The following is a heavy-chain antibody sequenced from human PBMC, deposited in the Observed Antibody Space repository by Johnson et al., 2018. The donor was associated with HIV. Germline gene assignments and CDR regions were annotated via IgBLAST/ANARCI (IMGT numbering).Heavy chain of an antibody. J-gene: IGHJ3*02. CDR2: INWNGGST. CDR1: GFTFDDYG. Sequence: VQLVESGGGLVKPGGSLRLSCAASGFTFDDYGMSWVRQAPGKGLEWVSGINWNGGSTGYADSVKGRFTISRDNAKNSLYLQMNSLRAEDTALYYCTKPFGLTPGAFDIWGQGTMVTVSS. CDR3: TKPFGLTPGAFDI. D-gene: IGHD3/OR15-3a*01. V-gene: IGHV3-20*04.